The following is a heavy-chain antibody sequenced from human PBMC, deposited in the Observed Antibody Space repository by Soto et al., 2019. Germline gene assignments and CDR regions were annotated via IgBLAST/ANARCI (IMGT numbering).Heavy chain of an antibody. CDR2: ISYDGSNK. J-gene: IGHJ4*02. Sequence: GGSLRLSCAASGFTFSSYGMHWVRQAPGKGLEWVAVISYDGSNKYYADSVKGRFTISRDNSKNTLYLQMNSLRAEDTAVYYYANSSNEVVVAATFWDFDYWGQGTLVTVSS. V-gene: IGHV3-30*18. D-gene: IGHD2-15*01. CDR1: GFTFSSYG. CDR3: ANSSNEVVVAATFWDFDY.